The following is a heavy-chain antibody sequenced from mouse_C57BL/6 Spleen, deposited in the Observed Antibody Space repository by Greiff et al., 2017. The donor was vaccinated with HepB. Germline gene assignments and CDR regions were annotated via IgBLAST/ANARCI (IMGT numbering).Heavy chain of an antibody. CDR2: IYPRSGNT. J-gene: IGHJ2*01. CDR3: ARKPITTVVAYEENFDY. CDR1: GYTFTSYG. V-gene: IGHV1-81*01. Sequence: QVQLQQSGAELARPGASVKLSCKASGYTFTSYGISWVKQRTGQGLEWIGEIYPRSGNTYYNEKFKGKATLTADKSSSTAYMELRSLTSEDSAVYFCARKPITTVVAYEENFDYWGQGTTLTVSS. D-gene: IGHD1-1*01.